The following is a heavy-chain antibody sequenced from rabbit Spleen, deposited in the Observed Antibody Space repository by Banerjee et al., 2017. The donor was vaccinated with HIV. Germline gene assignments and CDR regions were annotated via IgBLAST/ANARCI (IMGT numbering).Heavy chain of an antibody. CDR3: ARDGAGGSYFAL. Sequence: QEQLVESGGGLVKPGASLTLTCKASGFSFSNKAVMCWVRQAPGKGLERIGCVDVGSSGDTYYASWAKGRFTISKTSSTTVTLQMTSLTAADTATYFCARDGAGGSYFALWGQGTLVTVS. CDR1: GFSFSNKAV. J-gene: IGHJ3*01. V-gene: IGHV1S45*01. CDR2: VDVGSSGDT. D-gene: IGHD8-1*01.